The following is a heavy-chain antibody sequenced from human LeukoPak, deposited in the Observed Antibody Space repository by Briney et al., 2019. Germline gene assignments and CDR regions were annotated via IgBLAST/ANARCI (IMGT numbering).Heavy chain of an antibody. D-gene: IGHD6-19*01. CDR2: ISGSGGST. CDR1: GFTFSSYA. Sequence: PGGSLRLSCAASGFTFSSYAMSWVRQAPGKGLEWVSAISGSGGSTYYPDSVKGRFTISRDNSKNTLYLQMNSLRAEDTAVYYCAKGTSSGWYEPYPFDYWGQGTLVTVSS. J-gene: IGHJ4*02. CDR3: AKGTSSGWYEPYPFDY. V-gene: IGHV3-23*01.